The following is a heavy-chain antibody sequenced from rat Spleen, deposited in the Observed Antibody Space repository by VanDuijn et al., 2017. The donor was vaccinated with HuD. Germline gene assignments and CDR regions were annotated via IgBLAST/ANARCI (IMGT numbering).Heavy chain of an antibody. CDR2: IWSGGNT. Sequence: QVQLKESGPGLMQPSQTLSLTCIVSGFSLTSYHVHWVRQSPGKGLEWMAVIWSGGNTDYNSAHKSRLNISRDTSKSQVFLKVKSLKTEDTGIYYCTSSRYGGSGYFDFWGPGTMVTVSS. CDR3: TSSRYGGSGYFDF. CDR1: GFSLTSYH. J-gene: IGHJ1*01. V-gene: IGHV2S13*01. D-gene: IGHD4-1*01.